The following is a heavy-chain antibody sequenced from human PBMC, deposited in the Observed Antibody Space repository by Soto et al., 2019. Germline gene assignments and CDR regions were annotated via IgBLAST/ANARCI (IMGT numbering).Heavy chain of an antibody. CDR3: VRERGRSGAYDI. J-gene: IGHJ3*02. D-gene: IGHD2-15*01. V-gene: IGHV3-23*01. CDR1: GFAFSSYA. CDR2: ISGSGGST. Sequence: GGSLRLSCAASGFAFSSYAMSWVRQAPGKGLEWVSAISGSGGSTYYADSVKGRFTISRDNSKNTLYLQMNSLRDDDTALYYCVRERGRSGAYDIWCQGIMVTVS.